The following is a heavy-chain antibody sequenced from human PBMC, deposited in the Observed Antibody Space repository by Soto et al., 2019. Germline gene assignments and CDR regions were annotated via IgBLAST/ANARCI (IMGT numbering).Heavy chain of an antibody. CDR3: AKDGRATTGYYYYGMDV. V-gene: IGHV3-23*01. CDR2: ISGSGGST. J-gene: IGHJ6*02. Sequence: SCAASGFTFSSYAMSWVRQAPGKGLEWVSAISGSGGSTYYADSVKGRFTISRDNSKNTLYLQMNSLRAEDTAVYYCAKDGRATTGYYYYGMDVWGQGTTVTVSS. D-gene: IGHD1-26*01. CDR1: GFTFSSYA.